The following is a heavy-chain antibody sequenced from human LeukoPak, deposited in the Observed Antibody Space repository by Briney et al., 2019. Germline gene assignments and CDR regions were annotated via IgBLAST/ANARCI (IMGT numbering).Heavy chain of an antibody. Sequence: PGGSLRLSCAASGFTFSSYWMSWVRQAPGKELEWVANIKQDGSEKYYVDSVKGRFTISRDNAKNSLYLQMNSLRAEDTAVYYCARSSIAARRLLDYWGQGTLVTVSS. CDR3: ARSSIAARRLLDY. V-gene: IGHV3-7*01. CDR2: IKQDGSEK. CDR1: GFTFSSYW. D-gene: IGHD6-6*01. J-gene: IGHJ4*02.